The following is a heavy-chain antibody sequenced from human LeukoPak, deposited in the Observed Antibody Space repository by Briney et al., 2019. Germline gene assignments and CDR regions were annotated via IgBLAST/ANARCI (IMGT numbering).Heavy chain of an antibody. J-gene: IGHJ3*02. Sequence: AETLSLXCSVSGGSISSYFWSWIRQPPGKGLEWIGYIYYSGSISYNPSLKSRLTISVDTSKNQFSLKLSSVTAAAPAMYYCAREGGGHCSSTSCYLSSDAFDIWGQGTMVTVSS. CDR3: AREGGGHCSSTSCYLSSDAFDI. V-gene: IGHV4-59*01. D-gene: IGHD2-2*01. CDR2: IYYSGSI. CDR1: GGSISSYF.